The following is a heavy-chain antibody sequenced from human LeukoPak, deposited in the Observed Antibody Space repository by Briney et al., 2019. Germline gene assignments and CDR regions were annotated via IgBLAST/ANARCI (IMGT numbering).Heavy chain of an antibody. V-gene: IGHV4-59*01. CDR3: ARETRLHSGSYSNDAFDI. J-gene: IGHJ3*02. D-gene: IGHD1-26*01. CDR2: ISYSGST. Sequence: SETLSLTCTVSGGSISSYYWGWIRQPPGKGLEWIGYISYSGSTDYNPSLKSRVTISLDTSKNQFSLRLSSVTAADTAVYYCARETRLHSGSYSNDAFDIWGQGTMVTVSS. CDR1: GGSISSYY.